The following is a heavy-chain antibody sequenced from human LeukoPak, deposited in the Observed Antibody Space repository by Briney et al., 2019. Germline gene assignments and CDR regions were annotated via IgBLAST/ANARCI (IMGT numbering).Heavy chain of an antibody. D-gene: IGHD3-3*01. CDR3: ARQTITIFGVVPNYGMDV. Sequence: SQTLSLTCTVSGGSISSGGYYWSWIRQPPGKGLEWIGYIYYSGSTNYNPSLKSRVTISVDTSKNQFSLKLSSVTAADTAVYYCARQTITIFGVVPNYGMDVWGQGTTVTVSS. V-gene: IGHV4-61*08. CDR2: IYYSGST. CDR1: GGSISSGGYY. J-gene: IGHJ6*02.